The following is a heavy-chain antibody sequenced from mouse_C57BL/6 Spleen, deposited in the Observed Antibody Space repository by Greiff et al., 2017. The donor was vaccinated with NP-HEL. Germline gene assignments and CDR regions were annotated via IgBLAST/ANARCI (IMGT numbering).Heavy chain of an antibody. D-gene: IGHD2-1*01. CDR3: ARWGNYFYYAMDY. V-gene: IGHV1-22*01. Sequence: EVKLVESGPELVKPGASVKMSCKASGYTFTDYNMHWVKQSHGKSLEWIGYINPNNGGTSYNQKFKGKATLTVNKSSSTAYMELRSLTSEDSAVYYCARWGNYFYYAMDYWGQGTSVTVSS. CDR1: GYTFTDYN. J-gene: IGHJ4*01. CDR2: INPNNGGT.